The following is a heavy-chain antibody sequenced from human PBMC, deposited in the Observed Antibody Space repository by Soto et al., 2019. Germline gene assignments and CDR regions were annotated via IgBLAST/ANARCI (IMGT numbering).Heavy chain of an antibody. J-gene: IGHJ4*02. Sequence: QVQLQESGPGLVKPSETLSLTCTVSGGSISSYYWSWIRQPPGKGLEWIGYIYYTGYTNYNPSLKSRVPISVDTSKNQFSLNVSSVTAADTAVYYCARVKWFGESGFDYWGQGTLVTVSS. V-gene: IGHV4-59*01. CDR2: IYYTGYT. CDR3: ARVKWFGESGFDY. D-gene: IGHD3-10*01. CDR1: GGSISSYY.